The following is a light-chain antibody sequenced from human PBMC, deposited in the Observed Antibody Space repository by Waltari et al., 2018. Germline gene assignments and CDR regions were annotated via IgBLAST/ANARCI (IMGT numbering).Light chain of an antibody. CDR3: QVWDSGTAV. Sequence: SYDLTQPLSVSVALGQTARISCGGNHIGGKNVHWYQQKAGQAPLLVIYRDKNRPSRIPGRFSGSNSENTATLTISRAQAADEADYYCQVWDSGTAVFGGGTQLTVL. CDR2: RDK. CDR1: HIGGKN. J-gene: IGLJ7*01. V-gene: IGLV3-9*01.